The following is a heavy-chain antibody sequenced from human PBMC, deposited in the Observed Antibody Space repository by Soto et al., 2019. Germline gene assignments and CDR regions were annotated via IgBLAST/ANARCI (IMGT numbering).Heavy chain of an antibody. V-gene: IGHV5-51*01. CDR2: IYPGDSDT. J-gene: IGHJ6*02. CDR1: GYTFTDYW. CDR3: ANAWRGGYYDMDV. Sequence: PGESLKISCKGSGYTFTDYWIGWVRQLPGKGLEWMGIIYPGDSDTRYSPSFQGHVTITVDKSTNTAYLQWNTLRASDTAIYYCANAWRGGYYDMDVWGQGTAVTVSS. D-gene: IGHD3-3*01.